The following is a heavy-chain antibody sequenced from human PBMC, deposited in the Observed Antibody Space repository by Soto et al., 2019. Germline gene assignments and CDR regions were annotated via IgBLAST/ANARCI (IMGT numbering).Heavy chain of an antibody. D-gene: IGHD6-6*01. V-gene: IGHV4-34*01. CDR3: ARPTDRGSSSRNNWFDP. Sequence: QVQLQQWGAGLLKPSETLSLTCAVYGGSFSGYYWSWIRQPPGKGLEWIGEINHSGSTNYNPSLKSRVTISVDTSKNQFSLKLSSVTAADTAVYYCARPTDRGSSSRNNWFDPWGQGTLVTVSS. CDR1: GGSFSGYY. J-gene: IGHJ5*02. CDR2: INHSGST.